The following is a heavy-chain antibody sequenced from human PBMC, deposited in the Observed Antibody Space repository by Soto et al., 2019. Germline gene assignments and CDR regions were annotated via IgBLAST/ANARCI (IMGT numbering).Heavy chain of an antibody. CDR3: ARSHGIAAQYYFDY. Sequence: PSETLSLTCTVSGGSISSYYWSWIRQPPGKGLEWIGYIYYSGSTNYNPSLKSRVTISVDTSKNQFSLKLSSVTAADTAVYYCARSHGIAAQYYFDYWGQGTLVTVSS. V-gene: IGHV4-59*01. D-gene: IGHD6-6*01. CDR1: GGSISSYY. J-gene: IGHJ4*02. CDR2: IYYSGST.